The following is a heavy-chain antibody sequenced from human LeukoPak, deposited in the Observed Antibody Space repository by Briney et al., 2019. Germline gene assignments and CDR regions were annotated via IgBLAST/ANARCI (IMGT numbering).Heavy chain of an antibody. J-gene: IGHJ6*02. D-gene: IGHD3-10*01. Sequence: PGGSLRLSCAASGFTVSSNYMSWVRQAPGEGLEWVSVIYSGGSTYYADSVKGRFTISRDNSKNTLYLQMNSLRAEDTAVYYCAIPPLSGTGSSRPLAEMDVWGQGTTVTVSS. CDR3: AIPPLSGTGSSRPLAEMDV. CDR2: IYSGGST. CDR1: GFTVSSNY. V-gene: IGHV3-66*01.